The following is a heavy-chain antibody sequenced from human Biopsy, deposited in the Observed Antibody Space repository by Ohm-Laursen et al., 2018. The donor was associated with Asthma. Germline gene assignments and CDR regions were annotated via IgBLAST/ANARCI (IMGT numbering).Heavy chain of an antibody. CDR2: ISYDGSSI. Sequence: SLRLSCAASRFTYEMHWVRQAPGKGLEWVAVISYDGSSIYYADSVKGRFTISRDNSKNTLSLQMNSRTAEDTAVYYCAREGVAGTHIEDWGQGTRVTVSS. V-gene: IGHV3-30-3*01. CDR1: RFTYE. J-gene: IGHJ4*02. D-gene: IGHD6-19*01. CDR3: AREGVAGTHIED.